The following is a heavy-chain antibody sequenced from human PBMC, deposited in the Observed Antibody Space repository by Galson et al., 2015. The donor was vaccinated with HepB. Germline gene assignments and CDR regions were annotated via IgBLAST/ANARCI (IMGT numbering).Heavy chain of an antibody. CDR3: AKGVKAAGGFDY. V-gene: IGHV3-30*18. CDR2: ISYDGSNK. CDR1: GFTFSSYG. J-gene: IGHJ4*02. D-gene: IGHD6-13*01. Sequence: SLRLSCAASGFTFSSYGMHWVRQAPGKGLEWVAVISYDGSNKYYADSVKGRFTISRDNSKNTLYLQMNSLRAEDTAVYYCAKGVKAAGGFDYWGQGTLVTVSS.